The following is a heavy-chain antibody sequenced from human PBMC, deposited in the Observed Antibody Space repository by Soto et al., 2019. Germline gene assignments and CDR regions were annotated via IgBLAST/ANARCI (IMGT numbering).Heavy chain of an antibody. J-gene: IGHJ4*02. CDR1: GGSISSYY. D-gene: IGHD2-15*01. Sequence: SETLSLTCTVSGGSISSYYWSWIRQPPGKGLEWIGYIYYNVNTNYNPSLKSRVTIPVDTSKNQFSLKLSSVTAADTAVYYCARGQVVAAQHWGQGTLVTVSS. V-gene: IGHV4-59*12. CDR3: ARGQVVAAQH. CDR2: IYYNVNT.